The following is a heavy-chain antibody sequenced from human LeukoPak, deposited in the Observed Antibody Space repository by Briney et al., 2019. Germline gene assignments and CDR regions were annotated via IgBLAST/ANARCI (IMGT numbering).Heavy chain of an antibody. V-gene: IGHV4-34*01. CDR2: INHSGST. Sequence: SETLSLTCAVYGGSFNGYYWSWIRQPPGKGLEWIGEINHSGSTNYNPSLKSRVTISVDTSKNQFPLKLSSVTAADTAVYYCARDCSSSSCYLDYWGQGTLVTVSS. CDR1: GGSFNGYY. D-gene: IGHD2-2*01. J-gene: IGHJ4*02. CDR3: ARDCSSSSCYLDY.